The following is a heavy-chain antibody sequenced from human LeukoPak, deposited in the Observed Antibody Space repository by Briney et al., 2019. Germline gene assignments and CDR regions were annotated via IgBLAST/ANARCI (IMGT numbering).Heavy chain of an antibody. CDR3: ARDRSNWNYVMGNWFDP. CDR1: GGSFSGYY. CDR2: INHSGST. Sequence: KPSETLSLTCAVYGGSFSGYYWSWIRQPPGKGLEWIGEINHSGSTNYNPSLKSRVTISVDTSKNQFSLKLSSVTAADTAVYYCARDRSNWNYVMGNWFDPWGQGTLVTVSS. V-gene: IGHV4-34*01. D-gene: IGHD1-7*01. J-gene: IGHJ5*02.